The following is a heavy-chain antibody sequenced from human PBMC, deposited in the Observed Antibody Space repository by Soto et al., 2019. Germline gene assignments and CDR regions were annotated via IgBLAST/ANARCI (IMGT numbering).Heavy chain of an antibody. V-gene: IGHV3-30*18. CDR2: ISYDGRNK. CDR3: VKDGSSGWPYYYGLDV. J-gene: IGHJ6*02. CDR1: GFTFSSYG. D-gene: IGHD6-19*01. Sequence: LRLSCAASGFTFSSYGMHWVRQAPGKGLEWVAVISYDGRNKYYADSVKGRFTISRDNSKNTLYLQMSSLRAEDTAVYYCVKDGSSGWPYYYGLDVWGQGTTVTVSS.